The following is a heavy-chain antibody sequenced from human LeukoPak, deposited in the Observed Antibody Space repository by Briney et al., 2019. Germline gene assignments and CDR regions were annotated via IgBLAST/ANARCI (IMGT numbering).Heavy chain of an antibody. V-gene: IGHV1-18*01. D-gene: IGHD2-2*01. CDR2: ISAYNGNT. CDR1: GYTFTSYG. CDR3: AREGYCSSTSCYARYYYYGMDV. Sequence: ASVKVSCKASGYTFTSYGISWVRQAPGQGLEWMGWISAYNGNTNYAQKFQGRVTITRDTSASTAYMELSSLRSEDTAVYYCAREGYCSSTSCYARYYYYGMDVWGQGTTVTVSS. J-gene: IGHJ6*02.